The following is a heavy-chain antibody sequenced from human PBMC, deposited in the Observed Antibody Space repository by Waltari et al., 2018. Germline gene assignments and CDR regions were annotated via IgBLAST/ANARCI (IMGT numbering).Heavy chain of an antibody. CDR1: GFTFSTYG. CDR3: ARGRSNSQGDAFDI. Sequence: QVQVVESGGGLVQPGGSLRLSRATSGFTFSTYGMHWVRQAPGKGLEWVAFIRYDGSKKYYADSVKGRFTISRDNSKNTMYVQMNSLRADDTAVYYCARGRSNSQGDAFDIWGQGTMVTVSS. V-gene: IGHV3-30*02. D-gene: IGHD1-26*01. CDR2: IRYDGSKK. J-gene: IGHJ3*02.